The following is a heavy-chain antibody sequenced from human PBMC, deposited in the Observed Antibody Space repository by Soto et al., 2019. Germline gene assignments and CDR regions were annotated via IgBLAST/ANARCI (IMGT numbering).Heavy chain of an antibody. CDR3: ARACSSNSCYDVFDY. J-gene: IGHJ4*02. Sequence: SETLSLTCTVSVGSISSYYWSWIRQPPGKGLEWIGYMYYGGSTNYNPSLKSRVTMSVDTSKNQFSLKLSSVTAADTAVYYCARACSSNSCYDVFDYWGQGTLVTVSS. CDR2: MYYGGST. D-gene: IGHD2-2*01. V-gene: IGHV4-59*12. CDR1: VGSISSYY.